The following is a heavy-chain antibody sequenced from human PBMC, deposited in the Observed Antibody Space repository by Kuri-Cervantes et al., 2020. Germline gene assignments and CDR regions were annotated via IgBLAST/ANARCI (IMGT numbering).Heavy chain of an antibody. Sequence: SVKVSCKASGYTFTSYDINWVRQAPGQGLEWMGGIIPIFGTANYAQKFQGRVTITTDESTSTAYMELSSLRSEDTAVYYCARDRGVVTPRAFDIWGQGTMVTVSS. J-gene: IGHJ3*02. D-gene: IGHD4-23*01. CDR2: IIPIFGTA. V-gene: IGHV1-69*05. CDR3: ARDRGVVTPRAFDI. CDR1: GYTFTSYD.